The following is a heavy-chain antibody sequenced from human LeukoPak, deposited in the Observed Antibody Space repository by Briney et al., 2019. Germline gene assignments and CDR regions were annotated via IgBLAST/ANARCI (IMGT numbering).Heavy chain of an antibody. CDR1: GGSISSSSYY. V-gene: IGHV4-39*07. CDR2: IYHSGST. D-gene: IGHD6-19*01. Sequence: SETLSLTCTVSGGSISSSSYYWGWIRQPPGKGLEWIGSIYHSGSTYYNPSLKSRVTISVDTSKNQFSLKLSSVTAADTAVYYCARDQTLTFDDSSGWHDGPNWFDPWGQGTLVTVSS. J-gene: IGHJ5*02. CDR3: ARDQTLTFDDSSGWHDGPNWFDP.